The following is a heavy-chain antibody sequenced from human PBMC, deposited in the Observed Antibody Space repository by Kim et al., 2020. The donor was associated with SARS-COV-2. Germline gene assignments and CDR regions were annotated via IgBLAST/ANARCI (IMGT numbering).Heavy chain of an antibody. J-gene: IGHJ6*02. V-gene: IGHV1-46*01. Sequence: ASVKVSCKASGYTFTSYYMHWVRQAPGQGLEWMGIINPSGGSTSYAQKFQGRVTMTRDTSTSTVYMELSSLRSEDTAVYYCARSAALPYYYYGMDVWGQGTTVTVSS. CDR3: ARSAALPYYYYGMDV. D-gene: IGHD2-15*01. CDR1: GYTFTSYY. CDR2: INPSGGST.